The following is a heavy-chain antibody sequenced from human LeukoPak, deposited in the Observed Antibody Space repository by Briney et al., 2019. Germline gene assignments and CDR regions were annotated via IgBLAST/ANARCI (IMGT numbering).Heavy chain of an antibody. J-gene: IGHJ4*02. CDR3: ARGPTYYDFWSGYYSMGDY. D-gene: IGHD3-3*01. Sequence: SGTLSLTCAVSGGSISSSNWWSWVRQPPGKGLEWIGEIYHSGSTNYNPSLKSRVTISVDTSKNQFSLKLSSVTAADTAVYYCARGPTYYDFWSGYYSMGDYWGQGTLVTVSS. V-gene: IGHV4-4*02. CDR2: IYHSGST. CDR1: GGSISSSNW.